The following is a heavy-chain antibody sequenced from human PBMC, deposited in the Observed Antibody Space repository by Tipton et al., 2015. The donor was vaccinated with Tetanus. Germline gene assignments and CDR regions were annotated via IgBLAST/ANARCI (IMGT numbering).Heavy chain of an antibody. Sequence: SYDMSWVRQAPGKGLEWMASIYFEGSTYYSPSLKSRLTIDVDTSHNLFSLKLTSVTAADTAVYYCARHLYGYWFDPWGQGALVTVSS. CDR2: IYFEGST. CDR3: ARHLYGYWFDP. D-gene: IGHD2/OR15-2a*01. J-gene: IGHJ5*02. CDR1: SYD. V-gene: IGHV4-39*02.